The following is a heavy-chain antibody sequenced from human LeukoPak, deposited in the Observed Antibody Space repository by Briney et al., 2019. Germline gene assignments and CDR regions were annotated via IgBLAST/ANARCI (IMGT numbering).Heavy chain of an antibody. CDR1: GYTFTGYY. V-gene: IGHV1-2*02. CDR3: ARGGNYYDVDS. D-gene: IGHD1-26*01. CDR2: INPNSGGT. Sequence: ASVKVSCKASGYTFTGYYMHWVRQAPGQGLEWMGWINPNSGGTNYVRKFQGRVTMTRDTSISTAYMELSRLRSDDTAVYYCARGGNYYDVDSWGQGTLVTVSS. J-gene: IGHJ5*01.